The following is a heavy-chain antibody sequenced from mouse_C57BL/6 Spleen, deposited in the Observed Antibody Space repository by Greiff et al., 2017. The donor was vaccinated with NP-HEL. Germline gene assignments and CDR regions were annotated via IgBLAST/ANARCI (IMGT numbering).Heavy chain of an antibody. CDR1: GYTFTSYW. D-gene: IGHD1-1*01. V-gene: IGHV1-50*01. Sequence: QVQLQQPGAELVKPGASVKLSCKASGYTFTSYWMQWVKQRPGQGLEWIGEIDPSDSYTNYNQKFKGKATLTVDTSSSTAYMQLSSLTSEDSAVYYCARERDGSSHGGYFDVWGTGTTVTVSS. CDR2: IDPSDSYT. CDR3: ARERDGSSHGGYFDV. J-gene: IGHJ1*03.